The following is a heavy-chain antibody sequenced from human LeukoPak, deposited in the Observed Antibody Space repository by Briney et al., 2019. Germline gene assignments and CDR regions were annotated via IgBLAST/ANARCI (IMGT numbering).Heavy chain of an antibody. J-gene: IGHJ3*02. CDR2: IIPIFGTA. Sequence: SVKVSCKASGGTFSSYAISWVRQAPGQGLEWMGGIIPIFGTANYAQKFQGRVTITTDESTSTAYMELSSLRSEGTAVYYCARETYYDILTGHGAFDIWGQGTMVTVSS. CDR1: GGTFSSYA. D-gene: IGHD3-9*01. CDR3: ARETYYDILTGHGAFDI. V-gene: IGHV1-69*05.